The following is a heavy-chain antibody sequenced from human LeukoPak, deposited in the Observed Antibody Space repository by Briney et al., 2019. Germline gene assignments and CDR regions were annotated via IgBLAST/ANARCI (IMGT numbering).Heavy chain of an antibody. CDR3: ASDKSIAVAGGARDY. D-gene: IGHD6-19*01. Sequence: GGSLRLSCAASGFTFSSYWMSWVRQAPGKGLEWVANIKQGGSEKYYVDSVKGRFTISRDNVKNSLYLQMNSLRAEDTAVYYCASDKSIAVAGGARDYWGQGTLVTVSS. CDR1: GFTFSSYW. V-gene: IGHV3-7*01. CDR2: IKQGGSEK. J-gene: IGHJ4*02.